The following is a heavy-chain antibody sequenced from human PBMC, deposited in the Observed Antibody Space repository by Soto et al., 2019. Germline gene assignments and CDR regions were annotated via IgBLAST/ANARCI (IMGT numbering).Heavy chain of an antibody. CDR3: ARDFHYDYIWGSYRYPLFDY. Sequence: GGSLRLSCAASGFTFSSYWMSWVRQAPGKGLEWVANIKQDGSEKYYVDSVKGRFTISRDNAKNSLYLQMNSLRAEDTAVYYCARDFHYDYIWGSYRYPLFDYWGQGTLVTVSS. J-gene: IGHJ4*02. CDR1: GFTFSSYW. D-gene: IGHD3-16*02. V-gene: IGHV3-7*01. CDR2: IKQDGSEK.